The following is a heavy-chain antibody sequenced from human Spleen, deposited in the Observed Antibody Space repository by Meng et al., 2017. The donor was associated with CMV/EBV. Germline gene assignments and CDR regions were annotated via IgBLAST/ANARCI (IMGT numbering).Heavy chain of an antibody. CDR2: IKNDGTFT. D-gene: IGHD1-14*01. CDR3: ARGPVSPDY. Sequence: GESLKISCAASGFTFSSYWMHWVRQAPGKGLVWVSSIKNDGTFTAYADSVKGRFTISRDNAKNSLHLQMDSLRAEDTAVYYCARGPVSPDYCGQGTLVTVSS. CDR1: GFTFSSYW. V-gene: IGHV3-74*01. J-gene: IGHJ4*02.